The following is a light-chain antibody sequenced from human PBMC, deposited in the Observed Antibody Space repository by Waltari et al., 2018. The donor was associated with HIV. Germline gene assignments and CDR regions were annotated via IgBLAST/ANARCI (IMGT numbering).Light chain of an antibody. V-gene: IGKV3-20*01. CDR3: QQYGSSPQT. CDR2: GAS. CDR1: QSVSSSY. Sequence: EIVLTQSPDTLSLSPGERATLSCRASQSVSSSYLAWYQQKPGQAPRLLIYGASSRATGIPDRFSGSGSGTDFTLTISRLEPEDFAVYYCQQYGSSPQTFGHGTKLEIK. J-gene: IGKJ2*01.